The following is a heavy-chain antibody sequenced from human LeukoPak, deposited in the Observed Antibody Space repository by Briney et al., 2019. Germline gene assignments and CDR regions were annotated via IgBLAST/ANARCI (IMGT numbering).Heavy chain of an antibody. CDR1: GGSITIYY. CDR2: IYTSGST. Sequence: SETLSLTCTVSGGSITIYYWSWVRQPAGKGLEWIGRIYTSGSTNYNPSLTSRVTMSVDTSKNQFSLKLSSVTAADTAVYYCAKDPGPIYGDGEIWGPFDYWGQGTLVTVSS. D-gene: IGHD4-17*01. J-gene: IGHJ4*02. CDR3: AKDPGPIYGDGEIWGPFDY. V-gene: IGHV4-4*07.